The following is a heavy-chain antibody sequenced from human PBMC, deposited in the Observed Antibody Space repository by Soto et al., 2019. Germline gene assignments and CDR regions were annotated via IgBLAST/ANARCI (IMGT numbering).Heavy chain of an antibody. CDR2: IYYSGST. J-gene: IGHJ6*02. CDR1: GGSISSYY. D-gene: IGHD1-7*01. Sequence: PSETLSLTCTVSGGSISSYYWSWIRQPPGKGLEWIGYIYYSGSTNYNPSLKSRVTISVDTSKNQFSLKLSSVTAADTAVYYCARAPAVEGYNGNYVTVYYYYGMDVWGQGTTVTVSS. CDR3: ARAPAVEGYNGNYVTVYYYYGMDV. V-gene: IGHV4-59*01.